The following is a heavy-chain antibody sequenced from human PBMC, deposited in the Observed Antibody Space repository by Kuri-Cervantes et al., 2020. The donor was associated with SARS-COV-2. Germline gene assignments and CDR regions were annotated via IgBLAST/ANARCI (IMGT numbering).Heavy chain of an antibody. Sequence: GGSLRLSCAASGFTFSSYSMNWVRQAPGKGLEWVSSISSSSSYIYYADSVKGRFTISRDNAKNSLYLQMNSLRAEDTAVYYCARGITMIVVVTPSDYWGQGTLVTVSS. CDR3: ARGITMIVVVTPSDY. CDR2: ISSSSSYI. V-gene: IGHV3-21*01. J-gene: IGHJ4*02. CDR1: GFTFSSYS. D-gene: IGHD3-22*01.